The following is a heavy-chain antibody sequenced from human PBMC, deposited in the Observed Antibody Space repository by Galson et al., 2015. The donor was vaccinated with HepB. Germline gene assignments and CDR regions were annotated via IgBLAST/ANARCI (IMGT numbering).Heavy chain of an antibody. D-gene: IGHD3-3*01. CDR1: GFTFSSYG. CDR2: VWYDGTNK. J-gene: IGHJ4*02. Sequence: SLRLSCAASGFTFSSYGMHWVRRAPGKGLEWVAVVWYDGTNKYYADSVKGRFTISRDNSKSTMYLQMNSLRADDTAVYFCATLWSGPYTPFDYWGQGTLVAVSS. V-gene: IGHV3-33*01. CDR3: ATLWSGPYTPFDY.